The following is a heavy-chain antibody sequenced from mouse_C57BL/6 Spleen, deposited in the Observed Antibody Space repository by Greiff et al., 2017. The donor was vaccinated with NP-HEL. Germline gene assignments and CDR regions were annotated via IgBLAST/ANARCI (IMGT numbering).Heavy chain of an antibody. CDR3: ARRGDGYYGY. Sequence: EVKLMESGGGLVKPGGSLKLSCAASGFTFSSYAMSWVRQTPEKRLEWVATISDGGSYTYYPDNVKGRFTISRDNAKNNLYLQMSHLKSEDTAMYYCARRGDGYYGYWGQGTTLTVSS. J-gene: IGHJ2*01. D-gene: IGHD2-3*01. V-gene: IGHV5-4*03. CDR1: GFTFSSYA. CDR2: ISDGGSYT.